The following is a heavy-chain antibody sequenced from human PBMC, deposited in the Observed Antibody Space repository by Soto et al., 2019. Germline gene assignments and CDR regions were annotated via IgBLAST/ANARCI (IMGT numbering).Heavy chain of an antibody. D-gene: IGHD2-8*01. CDR1: GFTFSSYG. V-gene: IGHV3-33*01. CDR3: ARGADCTNGVCYNWYFDL. Sequence: QVQLVESGGGVVQPGRSLRLSCAASGFTFSSYGMHWVRQAPGKGLEWVAVIWYDGSNKYYADSVKGRFTISRDNSKNTLYLHMNSLRAEDTAVYYCARGADCTNGVCYNWYFDLWGRGTLVTVSS. J-gene: IGHJ2*01. CDR2: IWYDGSNK.